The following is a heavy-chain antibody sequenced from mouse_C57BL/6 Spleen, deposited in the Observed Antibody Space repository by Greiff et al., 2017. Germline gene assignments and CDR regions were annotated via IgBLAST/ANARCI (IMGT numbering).Heavy chain of an antibody. Sequence: QVQLQQPGAELVMPGASVKLSCKASGYPFTSYWMHWVKQRPGHGLEWIGEIDPSDSYTNYHQKFKGKSTLTVDKSSSTAYMQLSSLTSEDSAVYYCAIYDGYYVLAYWGQGTLVTVSA. CDR3: AIYDGYYVLAY. J-gene: IGHJ3*01. D-gene: IGHD2-3*01. CDR1: GYPFTSYW. CDR2: IDPSDSYT. V-gene: IGHV1-69*01.